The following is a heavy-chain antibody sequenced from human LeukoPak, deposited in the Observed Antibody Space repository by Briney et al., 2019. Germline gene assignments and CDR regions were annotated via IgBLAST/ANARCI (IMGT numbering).Heavy chain of an antibody. CDR3: ARQSDIVVVPAPGNWFDP. D-gene: IGHD2-2*01. CDR2: INHSGST. CDR1: GGSFSGYY. V-gene: IGHV4-34*01. J-gene: IGHJ5*02. Sequence: SETLSLTCAVYGGSFSGYYWSWIRQPPGKGLEWIGEINHSGSTNYNPSLKSRVTISVDTSKNQFSLKLSSVTAADTAVYYCARQSDIVVVPAPGNWFDPWGQGTLVTVSS.